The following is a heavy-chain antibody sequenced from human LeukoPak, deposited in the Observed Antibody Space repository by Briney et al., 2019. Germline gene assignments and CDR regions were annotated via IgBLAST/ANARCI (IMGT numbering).Heavy chain of an antibody. CDR2: ISAYNGNT. Sequence: ASVKVSCKASGYTFTSYGISWVRQAPGQGLEWMGWISAYNGNTNYAQKLQGRVTMTTDTSTSTAYMELRSLRSDDTAVYYCARVRDHCSGGSCYSWSLYYYGMDVWGQGTTVTVSS. V-gene: IGHV1-18*01. CDR1: GYTFTSYG. CDR3: ARVRDHCSGGSCYSWSLYYYGMDV. J-gene: IGHJ6*02. D-gene: IGHD2-15*01.